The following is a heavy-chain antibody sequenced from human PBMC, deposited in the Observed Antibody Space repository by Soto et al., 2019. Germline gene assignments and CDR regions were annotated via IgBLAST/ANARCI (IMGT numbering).Heavy chain of an antibody. CDR1: GGSFSGYY. V-gene: IGHV4-34*01. CDR2: INHSGST. J-gene: IGHJ4*02. Sequence: SETLSLTCAVYGGSFSGYYWSWIRQPPGKGLEWIGEINHSGSTNYNPSLKRRVTITVDTSKNQFSLKLSSVTTNDTATYFCATWVDYGDFEGFDFWGQGTLVTVSS. D-gene: IGHD4-17*01. CDR3: ATWVDYGDFEGFDF.